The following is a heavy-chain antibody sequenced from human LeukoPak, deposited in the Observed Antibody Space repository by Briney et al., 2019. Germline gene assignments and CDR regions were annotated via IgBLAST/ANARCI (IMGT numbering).Heavy chain of an antibody. D-gene: IGHD3-22*01. Sequence: SETLSLTCTVPGDSISSSSYYWGWIRQPPGKGLEWIGSIYYSGSTYYNPSLKSRVTISVDTSKNQFSLRLTSVTAADSAVYYCARRPASYSDSGGARYCFDYWGQGTLVTVSS. CDR1: GDSISSSSYY. V-gene: IGHV4-39*01. CDR3: ARRPASYSDSGGARYCFDY. CDR2: IYYSGST. J-gene: IGHJ4*02.